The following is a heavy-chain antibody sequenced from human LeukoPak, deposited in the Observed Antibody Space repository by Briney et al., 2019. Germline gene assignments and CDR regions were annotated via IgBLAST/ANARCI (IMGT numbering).Heavy chain of an antibody. D-gene: IGHD5-12*01. J-gene: IGHJ4*02. CDR2: IYHSGST. Sequence: PSETLSLTCAVSGGSISSGGYSWSWIRQPPGKGLEWIGYIYHSGSTYYNPSLKSRVTISVDRSKNQFSLKLSSVTAADTAVYFCARGGYSGYDPLDYWGQETLVTVSS. CDR1: GGSISSGGYS. CDR3: ARGGYSGYDPLDY. V-gene: IGHV4-30-2*01.